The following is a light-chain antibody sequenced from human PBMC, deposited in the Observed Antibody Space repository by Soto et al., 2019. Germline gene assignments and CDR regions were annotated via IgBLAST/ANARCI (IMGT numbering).Light chain of an antibody. V-gene: IGKV3-20*01. Sequence: EIVLTQSPGTLSLSPGERATLSCRASQSVSSSHLAWYQQKPGLAPRLLIYGASSRATGIPDRFGGSGSGTDFTLTISRLEPDDFAVYYCQQYGDSPVTFGQGTKVDIK. CDR2: GAS. CDR3: QQYGDSPVT. CDR1: QSVSSSH. J-gene: IGKJ1*01.